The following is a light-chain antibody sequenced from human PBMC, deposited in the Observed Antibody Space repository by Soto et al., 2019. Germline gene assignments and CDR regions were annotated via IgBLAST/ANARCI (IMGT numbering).Light chain of an antibody. V-gene: IGKV3-15*01. Sequence: EIVMTQSPATLSVSPGESATLSCRASQSVSGDLAWYQQKPGQAPRLLIYGASTRATDVPDRFSGSGSGTDFTLTINSLQPEDSALYSCQQYSNWQLTFGQGTRLEIK. CDR2: GAS. J-gene: IGKJ5*01. CDR3: QQYSNWQLT. CDR1: QSVSGD.